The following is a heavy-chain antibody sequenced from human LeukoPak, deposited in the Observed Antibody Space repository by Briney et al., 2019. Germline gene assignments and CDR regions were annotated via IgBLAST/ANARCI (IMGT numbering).Heavy chain of an antibody. J-gene: IGHJ4*02. CDR2: ISDSGGRT. CDR1: GLTFSSYA. CDR3: SKPKDYYGSGSYFDY. D-gene: IGHD3-10*01. Sequence: PGGSLRLSCAASGLTFSSYAMTWVRQAPGKGLEWVSSISDSGGRTYYADSVKGRFTISRDNSKNTLYLQMNSLRAEDTAIYYCSKPKDYYGSGSYFDYLGQGTLVTVSS. V-gene: IGHV3-23*01.